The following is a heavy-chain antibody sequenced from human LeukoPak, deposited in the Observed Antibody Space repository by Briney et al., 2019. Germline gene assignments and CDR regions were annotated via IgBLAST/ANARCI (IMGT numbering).Heavy chain of an antibody. CDR3: ATATSLWPYFDY. D-gene: IGHD2-2*01. J-gene: IGHJ4*02. CDR1: GGSISSYY. Sequence: SETLSLTRTVSGGSISSYYWTWIRQPPGKGLEWIGYIYTSGSTNYNPSLKSRVTISVDTSKNQFSLKVSSVTTADTAVYYCATATSLWPYFDYWGQGALVTVSS. CDR2: IYTSGST. V-gene: IGHV4-4*09.